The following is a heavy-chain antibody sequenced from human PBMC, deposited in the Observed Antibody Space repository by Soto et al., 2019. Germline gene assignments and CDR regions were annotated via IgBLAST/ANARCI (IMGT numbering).Heavy chain of an antibody. CDR3: ARERREGYDN. CDR2: MNPNSGNT. V-gene: IGHV1-8*01. CDR1: GYTFTSYD. D-gene: IGHD5-12*01. J-gene: IGHJ4*02. Sequence: QVQLVQSGAEVKKPGASVKFSFKASGYTFTSYDINWVRQATGQGREWMGWMNPNSGNTAYAQKFQGRVTMTSNTATSTAYMELSSLRSEDTAVYYCARERREGYDNWGQGTLVTVSS.